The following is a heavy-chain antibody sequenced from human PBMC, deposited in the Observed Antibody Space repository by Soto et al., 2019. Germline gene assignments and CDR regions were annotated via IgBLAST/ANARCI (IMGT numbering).Heavy chain of an antibody. CDR3: ASLGPTVTTFDY. J-gene: IGHJ4*02. CDR2: IYHSGST. D-gene: IGHD4-4*01. Sequence: SETLSLTCAVSGGSISSSNWWSWVRQPPGKGLEWIGEIYHSGSTNYNPSLKSRVTISVDKSKNQFSLKLSSVAAADTAVYYCASLGPTVTTFDYWGQGTLVTVSS. V-gene: IGHV4-4*02. CDR1: GGSISSSNW.